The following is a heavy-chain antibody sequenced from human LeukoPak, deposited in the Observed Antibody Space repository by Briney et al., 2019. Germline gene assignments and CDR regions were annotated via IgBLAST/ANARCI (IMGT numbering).Heavy chain of an antibody. CDR3: ARDGRQRGYSYGYLGYYYGMDV. CDR2: IYHSGST. Sequence: SETLSLTCTVSGYSISSGYYWGWIRQPPGKGLEWIGSIYHSGSTYYNPSLKSRVTISVDTSKNQFSLKLSSVTAADTAVYYCARDGRQRGYSYGYLGYYYGMDVWGQGTTVTVSS. CDR1: GYSISSGYY. V-gene: IGHV4-38-2*02. D-gene: IGHD5-18*01. J-gene: IGHJ6*02.